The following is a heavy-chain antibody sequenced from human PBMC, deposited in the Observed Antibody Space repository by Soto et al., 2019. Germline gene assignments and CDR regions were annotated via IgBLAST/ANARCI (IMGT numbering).Heavy chain of an antibody. V-gene: IGHV3-7*01. CDR2: IKHDGSEV. CDR1: GFTFSSSW. Sequence: EVQLVESGGGLVQPGGALRLTCTASGFTFSSSWMAWVRQAPGKGLEWVGNIKHDGSEVYYLDSVRGRFTISRDSSWKSLYLQVNSLRAEDAAVYYCAGIQNNWFDRWGKGTLVAVSS. J-gene: IGHJ5*02. CDR3: AGIQNNWFDR.